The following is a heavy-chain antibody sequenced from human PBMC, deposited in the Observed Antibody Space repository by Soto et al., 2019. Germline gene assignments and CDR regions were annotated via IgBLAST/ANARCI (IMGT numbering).Heavy chain of an antibody. CDR2: TIPILGTA. CDR1: FGTFRVVA. D-gene: IGHD3-10*01. CDR3: ARGTDMDS. J-gene: IGHJ6*02. V-gene: IGHV1-69*11. Sequence: GGWVXVACKCSFGTFRVVASNVWRQAAGQGPEGMGWTIPILGTANYAQPFQGRVTIPADDTPNTASLELTSLRSEDTAVYHGARGTDMDSWGQRTTVTVSS.